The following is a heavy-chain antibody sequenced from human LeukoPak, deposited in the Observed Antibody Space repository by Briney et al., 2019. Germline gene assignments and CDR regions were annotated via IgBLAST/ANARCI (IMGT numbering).Heavy chain of an antibody. CDR2: ISYDGSNK. CDR1: GFTFSSYG. J-gene: IGHJ4*02. Sequence: PGGSLRLSCAASGFTFSSYGMHWVRQAPGKGLEWVAVISYDGSNKYYADSVKGRFTISRDNSKSTLYLQMNSLRAEDTAVYYCAKDSGGYTYVFDYWGQGTLVTVSS. D-gene: IGHD5-18*01. CDR3: AKDSGGYTYVFDY. V-gene: IGHV3-30*18.